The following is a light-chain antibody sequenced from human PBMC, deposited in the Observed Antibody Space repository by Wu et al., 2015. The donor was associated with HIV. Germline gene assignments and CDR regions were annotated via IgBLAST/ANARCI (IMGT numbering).Light chain of an antibody. V-gene: IGKV3-11*01. Sequence: EIVLTQSPATLSLSPGERATLSCRASQSVSRSLAWYQQKPGQAPRLLIYDASKRATGIPVRFSGSGSGTDFTLTISSLEPEDYAVYYCQQRSNWLFTFGPGTKVDIK. CDR2: DAS. CDR1: QSVSRS. J-gene: IGKJ3*01. CDR3: QQRSNWLFT.